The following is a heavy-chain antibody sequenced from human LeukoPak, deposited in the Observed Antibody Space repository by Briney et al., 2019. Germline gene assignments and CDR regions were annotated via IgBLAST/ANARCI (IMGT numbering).Heavy chain of an antibody. D-gene: IGHD3-22*01. CDR2: ISWDSGSI. CDR3: AKDIDSSGLPDFDY. Sequence: GGSLRLSCAASGFTFSSYDMNWVRQAPGKGLEWVAGISWDSGSIGYADSVKGRFTISRDNAKNSLYLQMNSLRAEDTALYYCAKDIDSSGLPDFDYWGQGTLVTVSS. J-gene: IGHJ4*02. V-gene: IGHV3-9*01. CDR1: GFTFSSYD.